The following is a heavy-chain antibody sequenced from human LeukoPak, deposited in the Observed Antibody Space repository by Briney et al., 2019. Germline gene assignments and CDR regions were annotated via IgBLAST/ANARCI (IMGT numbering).Heavy chain of an antibody. J-gene: IGHJ6*02. CDR2: INPSGGST. D-gene: IGHD3-10*01. CDR1: GYTFSRYY. CDR3: ARDRASGSYQVSFCYDLDV. Sequence: ASVKVSCKASGYTFSRYYIHWVRQAPGQGLAWMGVINPSGGSTTYAQNFQGRVTMTTDTSTSTVYMELSSLRSEDTAVYYCARDRASGSYQVSFCYDLDVWGLGTTVTVSS. V-gene: IGHV1-46*01.